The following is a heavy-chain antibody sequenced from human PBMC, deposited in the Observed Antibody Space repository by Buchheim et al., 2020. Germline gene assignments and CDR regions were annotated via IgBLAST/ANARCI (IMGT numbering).Heavy chain of an antibody. Sequence: QVQLVQSGAEVKKPGASVNVSCKASGYTFTGYYMHWVRQAPGQGLVWMGWINPNSGDTNYAQKFQGWVTMTRDTSISTAYMELSRLRSEDTAVYYCARAEEWELLSFDYWGQGTL. CDR3: ARAEEWELLSFDY. D-gene: IGHD1-26*01. V-gene: IGHV1-2*04. CDR1: GYTFTGYY. CDR2: INPNSGDT. J-gene: IGHJ4*02.